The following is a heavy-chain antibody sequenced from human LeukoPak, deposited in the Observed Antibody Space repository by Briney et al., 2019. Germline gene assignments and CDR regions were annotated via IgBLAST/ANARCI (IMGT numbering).Heavy chain of an antibody. Sequence: GGSLRLSCAADGVTFSSYAMSWVRQAPGKGLEWVSAISGSGGSTYYAESVKGRFTISRDNSKNTLYLQMNSLRAEDTAVYYCAKEDSSGYQTGSFDYWGQGTLVTVSS. CDR2: ISGSGGST. J-gene: IGHJ4*02. D-gene: IGHD3-22*01. CDR1: GVTFSSYA. CDR3: AKEDSSGYQTGSFDY. V-gene: IGHV3-23*01.